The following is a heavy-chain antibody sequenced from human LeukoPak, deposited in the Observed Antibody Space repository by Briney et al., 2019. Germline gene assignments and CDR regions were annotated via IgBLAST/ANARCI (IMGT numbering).Heavy chain of an antibody. Sequence: GASVKVSCKASGYTFTGYYMHWVRQAPGQGLEWMGWINPNSGGTNYAQKFQGRVTMTRDTSISTAYMELSRLRSDDTAVYYCARVPTGYYQVIDYWGQGTLVTVSS. V-gene: IGHV1-2*02. CDR2: INPNSGGT. D-gene: IGHD3-9*01. J-gene: IGHJ4*02. CDR3: ARVPTGYYQVIDY. CDR1: GYTFTGYY.